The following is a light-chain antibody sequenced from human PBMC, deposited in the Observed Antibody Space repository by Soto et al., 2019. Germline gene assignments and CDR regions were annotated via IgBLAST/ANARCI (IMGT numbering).Light chain of an antibody. CDR1: NSNLGSNT. V-gene: IGLV1-44*01. J-gene: IGLJ3*02. CDR3: VAWDDSLSGWV. Sequence: QSVLTQPSSASGTPGQTVTISCSGSNSNLGSNTANWLRQFPGTAPKVLIYYSSRRPSGVPDRFSGSRSGTSTSLTISGLQSEDEADYYCVAWDDSLSGWVFGGGTKLTVL. CDR2: YSS.